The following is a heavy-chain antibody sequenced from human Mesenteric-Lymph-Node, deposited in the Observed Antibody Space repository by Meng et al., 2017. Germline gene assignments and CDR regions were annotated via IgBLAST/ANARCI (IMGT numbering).Heavy chain of an antibody. Sequence: QVQLVQSGAEVKKPGAPVKVSGKASGYTFTSYGISWVRQAPGQGLEWMGWISAYNGNTNYAQKLQGRVTMTTDTSTSTAYMELRSLRSDDTAVYYCARDTLYYDILTGYSPTNWFDPWGQGTLVTVSS. J-gene: IGHJ5*02. CDR2: ISAYNGNT. V-gene: IGHV1-18*01. D-gene: IGHD3-9*01. CDR1: GYTFTSYG. CDR3: ARDTLYYDILTGYSPTNWFDP.